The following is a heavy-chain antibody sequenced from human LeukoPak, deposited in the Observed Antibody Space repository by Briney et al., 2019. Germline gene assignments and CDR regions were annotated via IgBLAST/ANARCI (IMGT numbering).Heavy chain of an antibody. CDR3: ARDWRGYCSVGRCYVGDRFHP. J-gene: IGHJ5*02. CDR2: ISYDGSNK. D-gene: IGHD2-15*01. V-gene: IGHV3-30-3*01. CDR1: GLTFSSYA. Sequence: TGGSLRLSCAASGLTFSSYAMHWVRQAPGKGLEWVAVISYDGSNKYYADSVKGRFTISRDNSKNTLYLQMNSLRAEDTAVYYCARDWRGYCSVGRCYVGDRFHPWGEGTLVTASS.